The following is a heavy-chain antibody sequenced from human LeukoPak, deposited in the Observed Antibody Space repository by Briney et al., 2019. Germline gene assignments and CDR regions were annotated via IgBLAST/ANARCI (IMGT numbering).Heavy chain of an antibody. V-gene: IGHV3-23*01. CDR2: ISGSGGGT. CDR1: GFTFSTYA. J-gene: IGHJ4*02. D-gene: IGHD3-10*01. Sequence: QPGGSLRLSCAASGFTFSTYAMSWVRQAPGKGLEWVSAISGSGGGTYYADSVKGRFTLSRDNSMNTLYLQMNSLRAEDTAVYYCAKDVESGRSADYWGQGTLVTVSS. CDR3: AKDVESGRSADY.